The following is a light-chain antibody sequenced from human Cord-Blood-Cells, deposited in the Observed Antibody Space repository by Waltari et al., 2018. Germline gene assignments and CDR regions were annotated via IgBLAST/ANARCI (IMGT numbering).Light chain of an antibody. Sequence: QSALTQPPSASGSPGQSVTISCTGTSSDVRGYTYVSWYQQPPGKAPKLMIYEVSKRPSGVPDRFSGSKSGNTASLTVSGLQAEDEADYYCSSYAGSNNFVVFGGGTKLTVL. J-gene: IGLJ2*01. CDR1: SSDVRGYTY. V-gene: IGLV2-8*01. CDR2: EVS. CDR3: SSYAGSNNFVV.